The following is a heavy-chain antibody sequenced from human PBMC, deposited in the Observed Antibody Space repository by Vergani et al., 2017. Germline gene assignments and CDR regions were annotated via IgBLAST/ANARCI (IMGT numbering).Heavy chain of an antibody. CDR2: IRYDGSNK. V-gene: IGHV3-30*02. J-gene: IGHJ6*02. CDR1: GFTFSSYG. CDR3: AKDGPSSGWYLRKDYYYYGMDV. D-gene: IGHD6-19*01. Sequence: QVQLVESGGGVVQPGRSLRLSCAASGFTFSSYGMHWVRQAPGKGLEWVAFIRYDGSNKYYADSVKGRFTISRDNSKNTPYLQMNSLRAEDTAVYYCAKDGPSSGWYLRKDYYYYGMDVWGQGTTVTVSS.